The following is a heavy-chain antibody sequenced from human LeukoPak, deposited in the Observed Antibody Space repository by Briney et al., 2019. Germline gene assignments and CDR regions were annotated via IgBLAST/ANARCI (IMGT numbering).Heavy chain of an antibody. J-gene: IGHJ4*02. D-gene: IGHD1-1*01. CDR1: GGSINDYY. Sequence: SETLSLTCTISGGSINDYYWSWIRQPAGKGLEWIGYVLYSGTTNYNPSLKSRVSISLDTSKNQFSLMVNSVTAADTAVYFCVGQQLERGEDHWGQGTLVIVSS. V-gene: IGHV4-59*08. CDR3: VGQQLERGEDH. CDR2: VLYSGTT.